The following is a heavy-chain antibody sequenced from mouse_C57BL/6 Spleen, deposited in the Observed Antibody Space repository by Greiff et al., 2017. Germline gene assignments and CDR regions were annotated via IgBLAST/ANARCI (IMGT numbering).Heavy chain of an antibody. CDR1: GYTFTSYW. D-gene: IGHD1-1*01. J-gene: IGHJ2*01. CDR2: IDPSDSYT. V-gene: IGHV1-50*01. CDR3: AIYYYSY. Sequence: VQLQQPGAELVKPGASVKLSCKASGYTFTSYWMKWVKQRPGQGLEWIGEIDPSDSYTNYNQKFKGKATLTVDTSSSTAYMQLSSLTAEDSAVYYCAIYYYSYWGQGTTLTVSS.